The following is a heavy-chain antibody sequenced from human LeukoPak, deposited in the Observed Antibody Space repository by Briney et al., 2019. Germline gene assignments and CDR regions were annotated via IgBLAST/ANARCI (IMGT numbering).Heavy chain of an antibody. CDR2: ISHDGSDK. CDR1: GFTFSSYG. J-gene: IGHJ4*02. V-gene: IGHV3-30*02. Sequence: PGGSLRLSCAASGFTFSSYGMHWVRQAPGKGLEWVAFISHDGSDKYYADSVKGRFTISSDSSKNTQFLQMNSLRVEDTAMYYCAKEGESGYSGGFDYWGQGTLVTVSS. D-gene: IGHD3-3*01. CDR3: AKEGESGYSGGFDY.